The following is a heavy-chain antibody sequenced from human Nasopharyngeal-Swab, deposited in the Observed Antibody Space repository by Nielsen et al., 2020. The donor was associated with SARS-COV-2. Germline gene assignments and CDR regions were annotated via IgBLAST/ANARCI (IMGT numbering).Heavy chain of an antibody. V-gene: IGHV5-51*01. J-gene: IGHJ4*02. CDR3: ARQEYSGYDHRYFDY. CDR2: IYPGDSDT. Sequence: GESLKISCKGSGYSFTSYWIGWVRQMPGKGLEWMGIIYPGDSDTRYSPSFQGQVTISADKSISTAYLQWSSLKASDTAMYYCARQEYSGYDHRYFDYWGQGTLVTVSS. CDR1: GYSFTSYW. D-gene: IGHD5-12*01.